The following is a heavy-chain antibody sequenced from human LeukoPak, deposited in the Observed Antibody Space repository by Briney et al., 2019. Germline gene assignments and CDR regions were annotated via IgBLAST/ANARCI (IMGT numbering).Heavy chain of an antibody. J-gene: IGHJ4*02. Sequence: PGRSLRLSCAASGFTFGSYGMYWVRQAPGKGLEWVALISYDGSNQYYADSVKGRFTISRDNSKNTLDLQMNSLRAGDTAVYYCAKVAPSRQLVEYFDYWGQGTLVTVSS. V-gene: IGHV3-30*18. CDR3: AKVAPSRQLVEYFDY. CDR2: ISYDGSNQ. D-gene: IGHD6-6*01. CDR1: GFTFGSYG.